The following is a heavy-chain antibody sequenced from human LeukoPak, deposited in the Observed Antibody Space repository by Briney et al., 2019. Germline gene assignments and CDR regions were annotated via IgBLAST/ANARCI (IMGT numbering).Heavy chain of an antibody. D-gene: IGHD6-13*01. CDR2: IYTNGST. CDR1: GGSISSYY. J-gene: IGHJ3*02. Sequence: PSETLSLTCTVSGGSISSYYWSWIRQPAGKGLEWIGRIYTNGSTNYNPSLKSRVTMSVDTSKNQFSLKLSSVTAADTAVYYCARATLYQQLGPLDAFDIWGQGTMVTVSS. V-gene: IGHV4-4*07. CDR3: ARATLYQQLGPLDAFDI.